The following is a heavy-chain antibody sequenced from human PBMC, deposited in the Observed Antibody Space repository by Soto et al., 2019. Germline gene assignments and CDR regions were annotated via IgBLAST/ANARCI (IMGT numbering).Heavy chain of an antibody. D-gene: IGHD4-4*01. J-gene: IGHJ4*02. CDR2: INHSGST. CDR1: GGTFSGYY. V-gene: IGHV4-34*01. Sequence: SETLSLTCAAYGGTFSGYYQNWIRPPPGKGLERIGEINHSGSTNYNPSLKTRVTISVDTTKNQFSRKLSSVTAADTAVYFCARGDTVTRLTSVDYWGQGTLVTVSA. CDR3: ARGDTVTRLTSVDY.